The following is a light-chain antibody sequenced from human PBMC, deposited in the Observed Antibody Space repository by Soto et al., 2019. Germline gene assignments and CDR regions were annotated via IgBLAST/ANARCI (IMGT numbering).Light chain of an antibody. CDR2: EVT. CDR3: SSYVGSDVFV. Sequence: SVLTQPPSASGSLGQSVRTSCTGTRRHVGGYNYVAWYQQHPDNAPKLMIYEVTKRPSGVPDRFSGSKSGNTAFLTVSGLQPGDEADYYCSSYVGSDVFVFGTGTKVT. J-gene: IGLJ1*01. V-gene: IGLV2-8*01. CDR1: RRHVGGYNY.